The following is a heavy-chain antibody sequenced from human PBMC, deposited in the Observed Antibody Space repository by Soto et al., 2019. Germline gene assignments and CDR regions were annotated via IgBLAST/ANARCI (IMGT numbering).Heavy chain of an antibody. CDR1: GFTFSSYS. CDR2: ISSSSSYM. CDR3: AVGLYAYDSSGPNYYFDY. Sequence: EVQLVESGGGLVKPGGSLRLSCAASGFTFSSYSMNWVRQAPGKGLEWVSSISSSSSYMYYADSVKGRFTISRDNAKNSLYLQMNSLRAEDTAVYYCAVGLYAYDSSGPNYYFDYWGQGTLVTVSS. V-gene: IGHV3-21*01. D-gene: IGHD3-22*01. J-gene: IGHJ4*02.